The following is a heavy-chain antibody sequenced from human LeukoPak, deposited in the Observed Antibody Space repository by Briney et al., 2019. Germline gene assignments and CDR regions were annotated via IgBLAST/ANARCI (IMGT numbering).Heavy chain of an antibody. Sequence: GGSLRLSCAASGFTFSSYSMNWVRQAPGKGLVWVSSIISSGSYIYYADSVNGRFTIFRDNAKNSLQLQMNSLRAEDTAVYYCARDLEDYQLTNWFDPWGQGTLVTVSS. V-gene: IGHV3-21*01. CDR1: GFTFSSYS. J-gene: IGHJ5*02. D-gene: IGHD2-2*01. CDR2: IISSGSYI. CDR3: ARDLEDYQLTNWFDP.